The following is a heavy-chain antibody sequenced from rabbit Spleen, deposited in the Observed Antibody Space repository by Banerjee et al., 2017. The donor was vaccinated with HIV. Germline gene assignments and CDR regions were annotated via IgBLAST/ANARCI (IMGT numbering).Heavy chain of an antibody. Sequence: QEQLEESGGDLVKPGASLTLTCTASGFSFSRYYMCWVRQAPGKGLEWIACIYNGDGSTWYASWAKGRFTISKTSSTTVTLQMTSLTAADTATYFCARGEHFSVGFSAFAIYLDLWGPGTLVTVS. CDR2: IYNGDGST. CDR3: ARGEHFSVGFSAFAIYLDL. D-gene: IGHD6-1*01. CDR1: GFSFSRYY. V-gene: IGHV1S45*01. J-gene: IGHJ4*01.